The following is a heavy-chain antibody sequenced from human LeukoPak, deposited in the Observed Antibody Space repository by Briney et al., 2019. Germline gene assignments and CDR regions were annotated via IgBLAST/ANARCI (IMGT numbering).Heavy chain of an antibody. D-gene: IGHD3-3*01. J-gene: IGHJ4*02. CDR1: GFTFSTYA. V-gene: IGHV3-23*01. Sequence: GGSLTLSCAASGFTFSTYAMPWLRQAPGKGLEWVSAISGSGASTSHADSVRGPFTIYRHNTKNTLHLQMSSLSAEDTAVYYCVKDGRSGYYPGYVYWGQGPVVSVSS. CDR2: ISGSGAST. CDR3: VKDGRSGYYPGYVY.